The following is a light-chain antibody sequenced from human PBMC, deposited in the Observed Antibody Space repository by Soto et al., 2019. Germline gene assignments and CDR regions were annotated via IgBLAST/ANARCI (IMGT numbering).Light chain of an antibody. J-gene: IGKJ3*01. Sequence: ETVLPQSPDTLSLSPGERATLSCRASQSVSSSYLAWYQQKPGQAPRLLIYGASTRATGIPDRFSGTGSGTDFTLTISRVEPEDFAVYYCQQYSNSLLTFGPGTKVDIK. CDR2: GAS. CDR1: QSVSSSY. CDR3: QQYSNSLLT. V-gene: IGKV3-20*01.